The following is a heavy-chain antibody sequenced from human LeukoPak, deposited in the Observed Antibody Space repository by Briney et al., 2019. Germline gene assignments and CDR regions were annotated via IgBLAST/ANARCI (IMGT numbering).Heavy chain of an antibody. CDR3: GRQGERLLQYGVDY. CDR1: GGSISGEY. V-gene: IGHV4-59*08. Sequence: SETLSLTCTVSGGSISGEYWSLIRQSPGKGLEWIGYISDSGRTTYNPTLNSRVTISLDPSKNQFPLILHSVTAADTALYYCGRQGERLLQYGVDYWGQGTQVTVSS. D-gene: IGHD1-26*01. CDR2: ISDSGRT. J-gene: IGHJ4*02.